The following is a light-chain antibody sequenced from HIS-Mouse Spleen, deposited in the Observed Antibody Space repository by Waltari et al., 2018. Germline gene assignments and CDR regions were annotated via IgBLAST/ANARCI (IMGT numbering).Light chain of an antibody. V-gene: IGLV3-10*01. CDR1: ALPKKY. CDR2: EDS. Sequence: SYELTQPPSVSVSPGQTARITCPGGALPKKYADWYQQKSGQAPVLVIYEDSKRPPGIPERFSGSSSGTMATLTISGAQVEDEADYYCYSTDSSGNHRVFGGGTKLTVL. J-gene: IGLJ2*01. CDR3: YSTDSSGNHRV.